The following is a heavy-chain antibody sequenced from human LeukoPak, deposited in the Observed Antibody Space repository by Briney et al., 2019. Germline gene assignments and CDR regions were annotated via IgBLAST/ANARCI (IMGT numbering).Heavy chain of an antibody. D-gene: IGHD2-2*01. CDR2: IHYSGTT. CDR3: ATHLSSRDSSFDY. Sequence: PSETLSLTCTVSGGSISNYHWSWIRQPPGKGPEWIGYIHYSGTTNCNPSLKSRVTMSVDTSKNQFSLKLSSVTAADTAVYYCATHLSSRDSSFDYWGQGTLVTVSS. V-gene: IGHV4-59*08. J-gene: IGHJ4*02. CDR1: GGSISNYH.